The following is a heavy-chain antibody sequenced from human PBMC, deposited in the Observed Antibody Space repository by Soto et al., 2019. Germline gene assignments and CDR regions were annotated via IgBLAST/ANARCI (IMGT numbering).Heavy chain of an antibody. Sequence: QVQLVQSGAEVKKPGASVKVSCKASGYTFTSYDINWVRQATGQGLEWMGWMNPNSGNTGYAQKFQGRVTMTRNTSISTAYMELSSLRAEDTAVYYCARAGGNTISYYYYGMDVWGQGTTVTVSS. CDR1: GYTFTSYD. V-gene: IGHV1-8*01. CDR2: MNPNSGNT. CDR3: ARAGGNTISYYYYGMDV. D-gene: IGHD2-15*01. J-gene: IGHJ6*02.